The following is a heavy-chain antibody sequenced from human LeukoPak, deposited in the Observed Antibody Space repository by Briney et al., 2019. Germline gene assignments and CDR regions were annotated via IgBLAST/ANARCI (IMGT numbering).Heavy chain of an antibody. Sequence: KSSETLSLTCTVSGYSISSGYYWGWIRQPPGKGLEWIGRISTRGSTNYNTSLKSRFTLSIDTSNNQFSLSLNSVTAADTAIYYCARHVSRDWFGGPYYFDYWGQGTLVTVSS. CDR1: GYSISSGYY. D-gene: IGHD3-10*01. J-gene: IGHJ4*02. CDR2: ISTRGST. CDR3: ARHVSRDWFGGPYYFDY. V-gene: IGHV4-38-2*02.